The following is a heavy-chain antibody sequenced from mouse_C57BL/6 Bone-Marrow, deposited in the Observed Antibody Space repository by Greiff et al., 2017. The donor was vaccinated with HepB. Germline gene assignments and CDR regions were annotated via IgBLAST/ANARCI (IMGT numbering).Heavy chain of an antibody. V-gene: IGHV14-4*01. J-gene: IGHJ3*01. Sequence: VHVKQSGAELVRPGASVKLSCTASGFNIKDDYMHWVKQRPEQGLEWIGWIDPENGDTEYASKFQGKATITADTSSNTAYLQLSSLTSEDTAVYYCTTNYGSSYEGWFAYWGQGTLVTVSA. CDR3: TTNYGSSYEGWFAY. CDR2: IDPENGDT. D-gene: IGHD1-1*01. CDR1: GFNIKDDY.